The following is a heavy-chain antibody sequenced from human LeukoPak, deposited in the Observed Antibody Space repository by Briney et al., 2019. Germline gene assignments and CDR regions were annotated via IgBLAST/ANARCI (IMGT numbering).Heavy chain of an antibody. CDR2: ISSSGSTI. Sequence: GGSLRLSCAASGFTSSDYYMSWIRQAPGKGLEWVSYISSSGSTIYYADSVKGRFTISRDNAKNSLYLQMNSLRAEDTAVYYCARVLKQQLANYFDYWGQGTLVTVSS. CDR1: GFTSSDYY. J-gene: IGHJ4*02. CDR3: ARVLKQQLANYFDY. D-gene: IGHD6-13*01. V-gene: IGHV3-11*04.